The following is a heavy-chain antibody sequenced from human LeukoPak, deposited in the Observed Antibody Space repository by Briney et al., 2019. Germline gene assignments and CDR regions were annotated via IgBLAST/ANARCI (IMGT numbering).Heavy chain of an antibody. J-gene: IGHJ6*02. Sequence: SETLSLTCTVSGGSISTYYWTWIRQPPGKGLEWIGYIYYSGSTNYNPSLKSRVTISVDTSKNQFSLKLSSVTAADTAVYYCARQPYYYDSSGYYKGNSYYYYGMDVWGQGITVTVSS. CDR2: IYYSGST. D-gene: IGHD3-22*01. CDR3: ARQPYYYDSSGYYKGNSYYYYGMDV. V-gene: IGHV4-59*08. CDR1: GGSISTYY.